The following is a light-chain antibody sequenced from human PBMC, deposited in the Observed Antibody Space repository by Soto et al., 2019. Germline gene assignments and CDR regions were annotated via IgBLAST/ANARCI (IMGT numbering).Light chain of an antibody. J-gene: IGKJ1*01. CDR2: GAS. CDR1: QSVTSSY. Sequence: EIVLTQSPGTLSLSPGERATLSCRASQSVTSSYIAWYQQKPGQAPRLLMFGASGRATGIPDRFSGSGSGTDFTLTITRLEPEDFAVYYCQQYGGSPRTFGQGTKVEVK. CDR3: QQYGGSPRT. V-gene: IGKV3-20*01.